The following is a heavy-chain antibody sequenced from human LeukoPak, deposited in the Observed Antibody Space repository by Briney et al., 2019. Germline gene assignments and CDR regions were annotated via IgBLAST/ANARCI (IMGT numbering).Heavy chain of an antibody. CDR1: GFTFDDYA. CDR2: ITGDGSST. D-gene: IGHD4-17*01. Sequence: PGRSLRLSCAASGFTFDDYAMHWVRQGPGKGLEWVSLITGDGSSTYYADSVKGRFTISRDNSKNSLYLQMNSLRTEDTALYYCAKSYGDFARALDYWGQGTLVTVSS. V-gene: IGHV3-43*02. CDR3: AKSYGDFARALDY. J-gene: IGHJ4*02.